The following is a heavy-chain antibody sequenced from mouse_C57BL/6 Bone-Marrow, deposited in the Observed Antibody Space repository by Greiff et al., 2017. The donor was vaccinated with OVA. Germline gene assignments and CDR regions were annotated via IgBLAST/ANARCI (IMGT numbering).Heavy chain of an antibody. D-gene: IGHD1-1*01. CDR1: GYTFTSYW. V-gene: IGHV1-69*01. CDR2: IDPSDSYT. J-gene: IGHJ3*01. Sequence: QVQLQQPGAELVMPGASVKLSCKASGYTFTSYWMHWVKQRPGQGLEWIGEIDPSDSYTNYNQKFKGKSTLTVDKSSSTAYMQLSSLTSEDSAVYYCARSLHYYGSCLAWFAYWGQGTLVTVSA. CDR3: ARSLHYYGSCLAWFAY.